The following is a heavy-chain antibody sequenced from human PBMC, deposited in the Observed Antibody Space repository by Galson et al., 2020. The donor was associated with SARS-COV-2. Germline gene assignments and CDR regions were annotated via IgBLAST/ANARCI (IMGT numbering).Heavy chain of an antibody. CDR3: AKPGSILALVAPNGGHMDV. J-gene: IGHJ6*03. V-gene: IGHV3-33*06. D-gene: IGHD2-2*01. CDR2: IWYAGGNQ. CDR1: GFNLNNYG. Sequence: GESLKISCAVSGFNLNNYGMNWVRQAPGKGLEWVAVIWYAGGNQYYADSVKGRFTISRDNSKNTLYLQMNSLRAEDTAVYYCAKPGSILALVAPNGGHMDVWGKGTTVTVSS.